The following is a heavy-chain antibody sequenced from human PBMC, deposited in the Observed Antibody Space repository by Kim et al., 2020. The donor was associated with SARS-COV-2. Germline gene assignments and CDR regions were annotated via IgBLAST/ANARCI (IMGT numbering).Heavy chain of an antibody. CDR3: ARAPSARLAFSCFDP. CDR2: ISSSSSTI. J-gene: IGHJ5*02. D-gene: IGHD6-25*01. Sequence: GGSLRLSCAASGFTFSSYNMNWVRQAPGKGLEWVSYISSSSSTIYYADSVKGRFTISRDNAKNSLYLQMNSLRDEDTAVYYCARAPSARLAFSCFDPWGQGTLVTVSS. CDR1: GFTFSSYN. V-gene: IGHV3-48*02.